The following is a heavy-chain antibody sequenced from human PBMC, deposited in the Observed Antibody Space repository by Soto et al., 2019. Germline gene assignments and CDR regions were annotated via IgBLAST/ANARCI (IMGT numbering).Heavy chain of an antibody. J-gene: IGHJ6*03. V-gene: IGHV7-4-1*02. CDR3: ARDYGQLWFRGYYYMDV. CDR1: GYTFTSYA. Sequence: ASVKVSCKASGYTFTSYAMNWVRQAPGQGLEWMGWINTNTGNPTYAQGFTGRFVFSLDTSVSTAYLQISSLKAEDTAVYYCARDYGQLWFRGYYYMDVWGKGTTVTVSS. D-gene: IGHD5-18*01. CDR2: INTNTGNP.